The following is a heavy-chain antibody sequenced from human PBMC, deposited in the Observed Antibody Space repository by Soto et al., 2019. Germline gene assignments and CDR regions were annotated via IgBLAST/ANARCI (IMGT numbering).Heavy chain of an antibody. D-gene: IGHD6-19*01. CDR2: INHSGST. CDR1: GGSFSGYY. Sequence: SETLSLTCAVYGGSFSGYYWSWIRQPPGKGLEWIGEINHSGSTNYNPSLKSRVTISVDTSKNQFSLKLSSVTAADTAVYHCVRGSSGWYNWFDPWGQGTLVTVSS. J-gene: IGHJ5*02. CDR3: VRGSSGWYNWFDP. V-gene: IGHV4-34*01.